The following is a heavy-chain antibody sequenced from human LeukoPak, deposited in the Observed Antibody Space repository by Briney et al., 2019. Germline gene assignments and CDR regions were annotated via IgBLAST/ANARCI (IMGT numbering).Heavy chain of an antibody. CDR2: IIPIFGTA. J-gene: IGHJ5*02. Sequence: GASVTVSCKASGGTFSSYAISWVRQAPGQGLEWMGGIIPIFGTANYAQKFQGRVTITADESTSTAYMELSSLRSEDTAVYYCARGGSGYDWFDPWGQGTLVTVSS. D-gene: IGHD3-22*01. CDR1: GGTFSSYA. V-gene: IGHV1-69*13. CDR3: ARGGSGYDWFDP.